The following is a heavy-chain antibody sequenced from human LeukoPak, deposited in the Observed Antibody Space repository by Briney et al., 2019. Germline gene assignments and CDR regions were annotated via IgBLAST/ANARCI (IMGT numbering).Heavy chain of an antibody. Sequence: PSETLSLTCAVSGYSISSGYYWGWIRQPPGKGLEWIGSIYHSGSTYYSPSLKSRVTISVDTSKSQFSLKLSSVTAADTAVYYCARPVVGCSSTSCSWSYWGQGTLVTVSS. D-gene: IGHD2-2*01. CDR1: GYSISSGYY. V-gene: IGHV4-38-2*01. CDR3: ARPVVGCSSTSCSWSY. CDR2: IYHSGST. J-gene: IGHJ4*02.